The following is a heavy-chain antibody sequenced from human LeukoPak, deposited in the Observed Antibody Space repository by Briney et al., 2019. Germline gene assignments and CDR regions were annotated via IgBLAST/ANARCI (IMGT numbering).Heavy chain of an antibody. CDR3: ARVRGGCSGGSCYSDY. CDR2: ISAYNGNT. J-gene: IGHJ4*02. CDR1: GYTFTSYG. V-gene: IGHV1-18*01. Sequence: ASVKVSCEASGYTFTSYGISWVRQAPGQGLEWMGWISAYNGNTNYAQKLQGRVTMTTDTSTSTAYMELRSLRSDDTAVYYCARVRGGCSGGSCYSDYWGQGTLVTVSS. D-gene: IGHD2-15*01.